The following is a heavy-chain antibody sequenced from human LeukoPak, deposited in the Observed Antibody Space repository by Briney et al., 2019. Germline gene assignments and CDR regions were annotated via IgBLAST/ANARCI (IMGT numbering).Heavy chain of an antibody. D-gene: IGHD3-3*01. Sequence: SETLSLTXTVSGGSISSGSYYWSWIRQPAGKGLEWIGRIYTSGSTNYNPSLKSRVTISVDTSKNQFSLKLSSVTAADTAVYYCARTVPYYDFWSGYYPWGQGTLVTVSS. CDR3: ARTVPYYDFWSGYYP. CDR2: IYTSGST. V-gene: IGHV4-61*02. J-gene: IGHJ4*02. CDR1: GGSISSGSYY.